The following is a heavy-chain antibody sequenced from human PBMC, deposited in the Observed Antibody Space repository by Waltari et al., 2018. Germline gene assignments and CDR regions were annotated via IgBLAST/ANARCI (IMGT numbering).Heavy chain of an antibody. J-gene: IGHJ3*02. D-gene: IGHD6-19*01. CDR3: ARWESGWRALNI. CDR2: IRHTGDT. V-gene: IGHV4-59*08. CDR1: DGSIPSYF. Sequence: QVQLSETGPGLVKSSETLSITCTVSDGSIPSYFWNWIRQPPGKALEWIGYIRHTGDTKVNPSLKSRVSMSVDRSKNQSSLKVTSVTATDTAVYYCARWESGWRALNIWGQGTTVTVSS.